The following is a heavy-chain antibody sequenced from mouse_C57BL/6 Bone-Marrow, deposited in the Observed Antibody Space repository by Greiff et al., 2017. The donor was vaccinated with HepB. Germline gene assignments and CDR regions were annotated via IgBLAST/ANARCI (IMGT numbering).Heavy chain of an antibody. D-gene: IGHD1-1*01. Sequence: QVQLQQPGAELVLPGASVKLSCTASGYTFTSYWMPWVKQRPGQGLEWIGEIDPSDSYTNYNQKFKGKSTLTVDNSSSTAYMQLSSLTTEDSAVYYCAREGDYVGYVDVWGTGTTVTVSS. CDR3: AREGDYVGYVDV. CDR2: IDPSDSYT. CDR1: GYTFTSYW. V-gene: IGHV1-69*01. J-gene: IGHJ1*03.